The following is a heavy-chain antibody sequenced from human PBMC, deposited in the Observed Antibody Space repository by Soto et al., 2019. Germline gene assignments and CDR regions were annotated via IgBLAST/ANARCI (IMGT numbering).Heavy chain of an antibody. D-gene: IGHD6-13*01. V-gene: IGHV1-69*13. CDR2: IIPIFGTA. J-gene: IGHJ6*02. CDR3: ARFRSSWYGYYYCMDV. CDR1: GGTFSSYA. Sequence: AVKVSCKVSGGTFSSYAISWVRQAPGQGLEWMGGIIPIFGTANYAQKFQGRVTITADESTSTAYMELSSLRSEDTAVYYCARFRSSWYGYYYCMDVWGQGTTVTVSS.